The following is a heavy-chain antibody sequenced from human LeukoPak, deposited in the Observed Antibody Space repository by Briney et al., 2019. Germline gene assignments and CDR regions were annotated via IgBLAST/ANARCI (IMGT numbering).Heavy chain of an antibody. Sequence: GASVTVSCKASGYTFTGYYMHWVRQAPGQGLEWMGWINPNSGGTNYAQKFQGRVTMTRDTSISTAYMELSRLRSDDTAVYYCARAVITIFGVVIPPYYYYGMDVWGQGTTVTVSS. V-gene: IGHV1-2*02. CDR2: INPNSGGT. CDR3: ARAVITIFGVVIPPYYYYGMDV. CDR1: GYTFTGYY. J-gene: IGHJ6*02. D-gene: IGHD3-3*01.